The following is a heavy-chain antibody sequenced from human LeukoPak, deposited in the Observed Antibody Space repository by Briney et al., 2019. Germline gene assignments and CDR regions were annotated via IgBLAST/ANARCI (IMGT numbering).Heavy chain of an antibody. D-gene: IGHD3-10*01. CDR1: GFTFSTSS. V-gene: IGHV3-21*01. Sequence: GGSLRLSCAASGFTFSTSSMNWVRQAPGKGLEWVSYISSTSSHIYYADSVEGRFTISRDNAKNSLYLQMNSLRAEDTAVYYCASEILWFGDLKIDYWGQGTLVTVSS. CDR2: ISSTSSHI. CDR3: ASEILWFGDLKIDY. J-gene: IGHJ4*02.